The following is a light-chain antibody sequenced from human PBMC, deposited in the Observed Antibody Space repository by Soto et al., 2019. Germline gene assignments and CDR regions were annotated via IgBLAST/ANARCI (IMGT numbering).Light chain of an antibody. CDR3: ETWDRNTRV. V-gene: IGLV4-60*02. CDR1: SGHSSYI. Sequence: QPVLTQSSSASASLGSSVKLTCTLNSGHSSYIIAWHQQQPGKAPRYLMNLEGSGTYNKGSGVPDRFSGSSSGADRYLTISNLQFEEEADYYCETWDRNTRVFGGGTKLTVL. J-gene: IGLJ3*02. CDR2: LEGSGTY.